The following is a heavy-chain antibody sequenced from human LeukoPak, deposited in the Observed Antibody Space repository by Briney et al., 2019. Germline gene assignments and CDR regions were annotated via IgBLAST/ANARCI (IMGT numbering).Heavy chain of an antibody. CDR3: ARGEAAAGHYYYYYMDV. J-gene: IGHJ6*03. V-gene: IGHV1-46*01. CDR2: INPSGGST. D-gene: IGHD6-13*01. CDR1: GYTFTSYY. Sequence: GASVKVSCKASGYTFTSYYMHWVRQAPGQGLEWMGIINPSGGSTSYAQKFQGRVTMTRDMSTSTVYMELSSLRSEDTAVYYCARGEAAAGHYYYYYMDVWGKGTTVTISS.